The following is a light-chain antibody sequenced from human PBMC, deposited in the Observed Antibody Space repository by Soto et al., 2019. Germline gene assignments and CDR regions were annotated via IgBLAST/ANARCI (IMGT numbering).Light chain of an antibody. Sequence: QSALTQPPSASGSPGQSVAISCTGTASDIGGYTFVSWYQQHPGKAPKLLIYDVNKRPSGVPDRFSGSKSCNTASLNVSGLQAEDEAVYYCSAHGGTKPYVFGTGTKLTVL. CDR2: DVN. J-gene: IGLJ1*01. V-gene: IGLV2-8*01. CDR1: ASDIGGYTF. CDR3: SAHGGTKPYV.